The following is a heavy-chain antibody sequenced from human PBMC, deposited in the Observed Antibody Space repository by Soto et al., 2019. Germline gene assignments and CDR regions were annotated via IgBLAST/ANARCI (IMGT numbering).Heavy chain of an antibody. J-gene: IGHJ6*02. D-gene: IGHD5-12*01. V-gene: IGHV1-2*04. CDR1: GYTFTGYY. CDR3: ARSGYSGYDYSPPYYYGMDV. Sequence: ASVKVSCKASGYTFTGYYMHWVRQAPGQGLEWMGWINPNSGGTNYAQKFQGWVTMTRDTSLSTAYMELSRLRSDDTAVYYCARSGYSGYDYSPPYYYGMDVWGQGTTVTSP. CDR2: INPNSGGT.